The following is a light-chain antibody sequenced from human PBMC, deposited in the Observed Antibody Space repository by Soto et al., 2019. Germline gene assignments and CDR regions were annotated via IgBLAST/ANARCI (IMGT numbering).Light chain of an antibody. CDR2: AAS. Sequence: DIPMTQSPSSLSASVGDRVTITCRASQGISNYLAWYQQKPGKVPKLLIYAASTLQSGFPSRFSGSGSGTDFTLTISSLQPDDVATYYCQKYNSAPHTFGQGTKVEIK. V-gene: IGKV1-27*01. J-gene: IGKJ1*01. CDR3: QKYNSAPHT. CDR1: QGISNY.